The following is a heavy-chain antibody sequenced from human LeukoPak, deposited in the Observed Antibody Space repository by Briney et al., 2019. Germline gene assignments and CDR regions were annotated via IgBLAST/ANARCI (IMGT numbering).Heavy chain of an antibody. CDR1: GFTFSSYA. D-gene: IGHD3-10*01. CDR2: ISYDGSNK. V-gene: IGHV3-30*04. CDR3: ARSKLRRSGSYSAPRTTDAFDI. J-gene: IGHJ3*02. Sequence: PGGSLRLSCAASGFTFSSYAMHWVRQAPGKGLEWVAVISYDGSNKYYADSVKGRFTISRDNSKNTLYLQMNSLRAEDTAVYYCARSKLRRSGSYSAPRTTDAFDIWGQGTMVTVSS.